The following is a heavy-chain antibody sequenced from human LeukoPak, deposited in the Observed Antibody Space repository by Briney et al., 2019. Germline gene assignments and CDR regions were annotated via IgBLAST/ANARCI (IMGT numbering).Heavy chain of an antibody. CDR1: GFTFSSYA. CDR2: ISYDGSNK. Sequence: GGSLRLSCAASGFTFSSYAMHWVRRTPGKGLEWVAVISYDGSNKYYADSVKGRFTISRDNSKNTLHLQMNSLRAEDTAVYYCARDGVPSGSLNYYDSSGYFDYSGQGTLVTVSS. CDR3: ARDGVPSGSLNYYDSSGYFDY. D-gene: IGHD3-22*01. V-gene: IGHV3-30*04. J-gene: IGHJ4*02.